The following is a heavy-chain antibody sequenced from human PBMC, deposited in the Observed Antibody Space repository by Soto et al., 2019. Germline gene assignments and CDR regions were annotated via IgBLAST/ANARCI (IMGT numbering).Heavy chain of an antibody. V-gene: IGHV3-33*01. Sequence: GGSLRLSCAASGFTFSSYGMHWVRQAPGKGLEWVAVIWYDGSNKYYADSVKGRFTISRDNSKNTLYLQMNSLRAEDTAVYYCARDNSLVGATIDYWGQGTLVTVSS. D-gene: IGHD1-26*01. J-gene: IGHJ4*02. CDR2: IWYDGSNK. CDR1: GFTFSSYG. CDR3: ARDNSLVGATIDY.